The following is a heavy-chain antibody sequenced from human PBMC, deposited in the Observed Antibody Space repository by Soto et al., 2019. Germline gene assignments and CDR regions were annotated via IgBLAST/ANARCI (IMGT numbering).Heavy chain of an antibody. Sequence: EVQLLESGGGLVQPGGSLRLSCAASGFTFSSDAMSWVRQAPGKGLEWVSAISGSGFSTYYADSVKDRFTGSRDTSKNPLFLQMNSLRAEDTAVYYCAKDPGDYPWDYFAFWGQGTLVTVSS. J-gene: IGHJ4*02. CDR2: ISGSGFST. D-gene: IGHD4-17*01. CDR3: AKDPGDYPWDYFAF. CDR1: GFTFSSDA. V-gene: IGHV3-23*01.